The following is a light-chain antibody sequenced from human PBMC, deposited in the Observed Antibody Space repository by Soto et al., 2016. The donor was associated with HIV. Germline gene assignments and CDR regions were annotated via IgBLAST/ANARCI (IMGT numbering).Light chain of an antibody. V-gene: IGKV1-39*01. CDR2: AAS. J-gene: IGKJ2*01. CDR3: QQSYSTPRT. CDR1: QSFSSW. Sequence: DIQMTQSPSTLSASIGDRVTITCRASQSFSSWLAWYQQKPGKAPKLLIYAASTLQSGVPSRFSGSGSGTDFTLTISSLQPEDFATYYCQQSYSTPRTFGQGTKLEIK.